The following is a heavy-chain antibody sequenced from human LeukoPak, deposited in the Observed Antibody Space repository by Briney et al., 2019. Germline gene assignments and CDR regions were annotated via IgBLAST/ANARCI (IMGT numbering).Heavy chain of an antibody. V-gene: IGHV3-23*01. J-gene: IGHJ4*02. CDR1: GFTLSSYA. CDR2: ISGSGGST. CDR3: AKARRPGIAVAGSFDY. Sequence: GGSLRLSCAASGFTLSSYAMSWVRQAPGKGLEWVSAISGSGGSTYYADSVKGRFTISRDNSKNTLYLQMNSLRAEDTAVYYCAKARRPGIAVAGSFDYWGQGTLVTVSS. D-gene: IGHD6-19*01.